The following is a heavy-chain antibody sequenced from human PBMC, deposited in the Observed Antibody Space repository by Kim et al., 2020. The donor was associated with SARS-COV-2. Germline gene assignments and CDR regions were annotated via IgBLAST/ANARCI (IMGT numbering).Heavy chain of an antibody. V-gene: IGHV1-69*13. Sequence: SVKVSCKASGGTFSSYAISWVRQAPGQGLEWMGGIIPIFGTANYAQKFQGRVTITADESTSTAYMELSSLRSEDTAVYYCAKEAAAGKGWGYYYYYYGMDVWGQGTTVTVSS. J-gene: IGHJ6*02. D-gene: IGHD6-13*01. CDR3: AKEAAAGKGWGYYYYYYGMDV. CDR2: IIPIFGTA. CDR1: GGTFSSYA.